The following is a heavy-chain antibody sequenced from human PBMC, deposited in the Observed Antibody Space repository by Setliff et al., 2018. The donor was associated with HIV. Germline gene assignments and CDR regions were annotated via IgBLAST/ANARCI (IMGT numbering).Heavy chain of an antibody. CDR3: AKDLELELRKVDY. D-gene: IGHD1-7*01. Sequence: PGGSLRLSCAASGFTFSSYGMHWVRQAPGKGLEWVAFIRYDGSNKYYADSVKGRFTISRDNSKNTLYLQMNSLRAEDTAVYYCAKDLELELRKVDYWGPGTLVTVSS. V-gene: IGHV3-30*02. J-gene: IGHJ4*02. CDR1: GFTFSSYG. CDR2: IRYDGSNK.